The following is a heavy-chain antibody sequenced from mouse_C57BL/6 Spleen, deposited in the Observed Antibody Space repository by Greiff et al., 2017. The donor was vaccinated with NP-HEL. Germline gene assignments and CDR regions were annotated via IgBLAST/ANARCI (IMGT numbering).Heavy chain of an antibody. V-gene: IGHV1-82*01. CDR3: ARSRGYDEDAMDY. J-gene: IGHJ4*01. CDR1: GYAFSSSW. D-gene: IGHD2-2*01. Sequence: QVQLQQSGPELVKPGASVKISCKASGYAFSSSWMNWVKQRPGKGLEWIGRIYPGDGDTNYNGKFKGKATLTADKSSSTAYMQLSSLTSEDSAVYFCARSRGYDEDAMDYWGQGTSVTVSS. CDR2: IYPGDGDT.